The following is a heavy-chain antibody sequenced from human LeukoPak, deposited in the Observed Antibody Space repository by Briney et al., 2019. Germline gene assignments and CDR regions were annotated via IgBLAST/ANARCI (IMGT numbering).Heavy chain of an antibody. V-gene: IGHV3-21*01. CDR3: ARDRRGQQLVPEGELHYYYYGMDV. Sequence: GGSLRLSCAASGFNFSSYSMNWVRQAPGKGLEWVSSISSSSSYIYYADSVKGRFTISRDNAKNSLYLQMNSLRAEDTAVYYCARDRRGQQLVPEGELHYYYYGMDVWGQGTTVTVSS. J-gene: IGHJ6*02. CDR1: GFNFSSYS. CDR2: ISSSSSYI. D-gene: IGHD6-13*01.